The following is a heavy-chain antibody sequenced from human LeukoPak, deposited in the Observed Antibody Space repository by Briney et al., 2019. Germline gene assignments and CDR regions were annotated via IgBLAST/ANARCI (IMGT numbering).Heavy chain of an antibody. CDR2: ISTGSSTI. Sequence: AGGSLRLSCAASGFTFSNYNMNWVRQAPGKGLEWVSFISTGSSTIYYADSVKGRFTISRDNAKNSLYLQMNSLRDEDTAVHYCARVAEIQLWLRSAFDYWGQGTLVTVSS. D-gene: IGHD5-18*01. CDR1: GFTFSNYN. J-gene: IGHJ4*02. CDR3: ARVAEIQLWLRSAFDY. V-gene: IGHV3-48*02.